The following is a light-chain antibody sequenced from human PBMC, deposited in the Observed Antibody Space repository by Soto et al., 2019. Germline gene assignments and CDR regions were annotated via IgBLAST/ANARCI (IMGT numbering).Light chain of an antibody. CDR1: SSDVGSSNF. CDR3: CSYAGTYTPVV. CDR2: DIT. Sequence: QSALTQPRSVSGSPGQSVAISCTGTSSDVGSSNFVSWYQQHPGKAPKLMIYDITERPSGVPDRFSGSKSGNTASLTISGLQTEDDADYYCCSYAGTYTPVVFGGGTKLTVL. J-gene: IGLJ2*01. V-gene: IGLV2-11*01.